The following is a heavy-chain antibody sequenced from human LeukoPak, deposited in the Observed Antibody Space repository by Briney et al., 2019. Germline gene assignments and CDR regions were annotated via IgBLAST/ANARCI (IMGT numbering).Heavy chain of an antibody. CDR1: GGSLSPFY. D-gene: IGHD2-8*01. J-gene: IGHJ4*02. CDR3: ARGPYYTSSGFDY. Sequence: SETLSLTCTVSGGSLSPFYWSWIRQPPGRGLEFIGYIYNTENSHYNPSLRGRVTLSVDMSKNQFSLNLSSVTAADTAVYYCARGPYYTSSGFDYWVQGTLVTASS. V-gene: IGHV4-59*01. CDR2: IYNTENS.